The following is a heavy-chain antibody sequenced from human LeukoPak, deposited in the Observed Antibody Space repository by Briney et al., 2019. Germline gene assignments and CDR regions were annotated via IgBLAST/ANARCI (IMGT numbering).Heavy chain of an antibody. J-gene: IGHJ5*02. CDR3: ARSYGYGGYSYGMGDYNWFDP. D-gene: IGHD5-18*01. CDR2: IYYSGST. V-gene: IGHV4-59*08. Sequence: PSETLSLTCTVSGGPISSYYWSWIRQPPGKGLEWIGYIYYSGSTNYNPSLKSRVTISVDTSKNQFSLKLSSVTAADTAVYYCARSYGYGGYSYGMGDYNWFDPWGQGTLVTVSS. CDR1: GGPISSYY.